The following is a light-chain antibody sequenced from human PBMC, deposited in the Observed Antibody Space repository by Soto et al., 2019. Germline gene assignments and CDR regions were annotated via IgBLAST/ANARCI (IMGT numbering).Light chain of an antibody. CDR3: EQYDSRSPWT. CDR2: DAS. Sequence: DIQLTQSPSSLSASVGDRVTITCRASESVTIWLSWYQQKPGKAPRLLIYDASTLAGGVPSRFSASGSGTEFNLTIRSLQPDDFETYYCEQYDSRSPWTFGQGTKIDIK. J-gene: IGKJ1*01. V-gene: IGKV1-5*01. CDR1: ESVTIW.